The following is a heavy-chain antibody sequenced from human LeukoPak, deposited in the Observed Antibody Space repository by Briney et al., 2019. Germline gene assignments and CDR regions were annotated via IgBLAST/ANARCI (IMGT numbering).Heavy chain of an antibody. CDR2: IYYSGST. CDR3: ARGDSTFDY. D-gene: IGHD5/OR15-5a*01. CDR1: GGSVSSYY. Sequence: SETLSLTCTVSGGSVSSYYWSWIRQPPGKGLEWIGYIYYSGSTNYNPSLKSRVTISVDTSKNQFSLKLSSVTAADTAVYYCARGDSTFDYWGQGTLVTVSS. J-gene: IGHJ4*02. V-gene: IGHV4-59*02.